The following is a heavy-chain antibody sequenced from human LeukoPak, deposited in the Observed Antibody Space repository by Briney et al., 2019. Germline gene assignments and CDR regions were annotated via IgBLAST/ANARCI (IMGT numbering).Heavy chain of an antibody. Sequence: SETLPLTCTVSGGSISSYYWTWIRQPPGKGLEWIGYIYYSGSTNYNPSLKSRVTISVDTSKNQFSLKLNSVTAADTAVYYCARGGWHFDYWGQGTLVTVSS. CDR2: IYYSGST. J-gene: IGHJ4*02. CDR1: GGSISSYY. D-gene: IGHD3-22*01. CDR3: ARGGWHFDY. V-gene: IGHV4-59*01.